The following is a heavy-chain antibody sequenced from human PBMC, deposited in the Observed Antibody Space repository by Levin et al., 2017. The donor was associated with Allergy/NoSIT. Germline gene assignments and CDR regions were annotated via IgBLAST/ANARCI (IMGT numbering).Heavy chain of an antibody. D-gene: IGHD4-23*01. CDR1: GFAFNTFG. V-gene: IGHV3-30*18. J-gene: IGHJ3*02. CDR3: AKARWELFSPDALDI. Sequence: SLKISCAASGFAFNTFGMHWVRQVPGKGLEWVAVVSHDSNNKYYADSVKGRFTVSRDAAKNTVSLQMNSLRSEDTAVYFCAKARWELFSPDALDIWGQGTMVSVSS. CDR2: VSHDSNNK.